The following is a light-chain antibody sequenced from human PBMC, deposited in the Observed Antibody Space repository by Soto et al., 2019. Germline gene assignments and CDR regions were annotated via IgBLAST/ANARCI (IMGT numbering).Light chain of an antibody. Sequence: EKVMTQSPATLSVSPGERATLSCRASQSVSSDLAWYQQKPVQAPRLLIYGASTRATGIPARFSGSGSGTEFTLIISRLQSEDFAVYFCQQYNNWPWTFGQGTKVEIK. CDR2: GAS. CDR1: QSVSSD. V-gene: IGKV3-15*01. CDR3: QQYNNWPWT. J-gene: IGKJ1*01.